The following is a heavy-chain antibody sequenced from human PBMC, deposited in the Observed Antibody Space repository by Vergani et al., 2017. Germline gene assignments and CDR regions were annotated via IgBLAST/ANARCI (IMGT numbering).Heavy chain of an antibody. J-gene: IGHJ2*01. Sequence: QVQLQESGPGLVKPSETLSLTCTVSGGSISSYYWSWIRQPPGKGLEWIGYIYYSGSTNYNPSLKSRVTISVDTSNDQFSLKLSSVTAADTAVYYCARDHPGEQWTFDVWGRGTLVTVSS. D-gene: IGHD6-19*01. CDR2: IYYSGST. CDR3: ARDHPGEQWTFDV. CDR1: GGSISSYY. V-gene: IGHV4-59*01.